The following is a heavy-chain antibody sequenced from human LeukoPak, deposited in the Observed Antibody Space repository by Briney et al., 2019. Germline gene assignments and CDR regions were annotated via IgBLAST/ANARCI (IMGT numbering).Heavy chain of an antibody. CDR3: ARPDGTRDY. CDR1: GGSISSSSYY. D-gene: IGHD1-1*01. J-gene: IGHJ4*02. V-gene: IGHV4-39*01. Sequence: KSSETLSLTCTVSGGSISSSSYYWGWIRQPPGNGLEWIGSIYYSGSTYYNPSLKSRVTISVDTSKNQFSLKLSSVTAADTAVYYCARPDGTRDYWGQGTLVTVSS. CDR2: IYYSGST.